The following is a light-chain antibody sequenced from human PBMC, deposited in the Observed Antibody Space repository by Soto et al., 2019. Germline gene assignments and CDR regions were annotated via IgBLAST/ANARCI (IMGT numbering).Light chain of an antibody. J-gene: IGKJ1*01. CDR1: QNINSY. CDR2: AAS. CDR3: QQSFSILWT. Sequence: DIQVTQSPSSLSASEGDRVTITCRASQNINSYLNRYQQKPGKAPKVLIYAASSLQSGVPSRFSGSGSGTDFTLTISSLQPEDVGTYYCQQSFSILWTFGQGTKVDIK. V-gene: IGKV1-39*01.